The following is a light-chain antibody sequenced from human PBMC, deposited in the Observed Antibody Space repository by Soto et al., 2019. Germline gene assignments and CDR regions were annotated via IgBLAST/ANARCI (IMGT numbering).Light chain of an antibody. CDR3: QQYGRSPWT. Sequence: EIVFTQSPSNLSLSPGERATRSCRASQSVSSSYLAWYQQKPGQAPRLLIYGASSRATGIPDRFSGSGSGTDFTLTISRLEPQDFAVYYCQQYGRSPWTFGQGTKVDIK. CDR1: QSVSSSY. CDR2: GAS. V-gene: IGKV3-20*01. J-gene: IGKJ1*01.